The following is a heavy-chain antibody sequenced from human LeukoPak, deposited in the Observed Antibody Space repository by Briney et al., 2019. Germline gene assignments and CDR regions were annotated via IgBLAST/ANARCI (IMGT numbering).Heavy chain of an antibody. Sequence: ASVKVSCKASGYTFTRYGISWVRQAPGQGLEWMGWISAYNGNTNYAQKLQGRVTMTTDTSTSTAYMELRSLRSDDTAVYYCARDIVRGKYQLQGYWGQGTLVTVSS. D-gene: IGHD2-2*01. CDR1: GYTFTRYG. J-gene: IGHJ4*02. CDR3: ARDIVRGKYQLQGY. CDR2: ISAYNGNT. V-gene: IGHV1-18*01.